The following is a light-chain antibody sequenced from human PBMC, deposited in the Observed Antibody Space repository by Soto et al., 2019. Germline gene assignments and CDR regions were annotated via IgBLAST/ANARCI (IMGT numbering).Light chain of an antibody. CDR3: CSYASSDVV. Sequence: QSVLTQPASLSGSPGQSITISCTGTDSDVGTYNLVSWYQHHPGKAPKLMIYEGSKRPSGISNRFSGSKSGNTASLTISGLQAEDEADYYCCSYASSDVVFGGGTKLTVL. CDR2: EGS. CDR1: DSDVGTYNL. V-gene: IGLV2-23*01. J-gene: IGLJ2*01.